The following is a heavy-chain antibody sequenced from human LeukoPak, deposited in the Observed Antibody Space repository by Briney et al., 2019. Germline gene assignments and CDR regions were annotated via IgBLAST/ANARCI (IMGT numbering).Heavy chain of an antibody. CDR3: ARAGYSSSLDY. D-gene: IGHD6-13*01. CDR1: RFTFSSYS. J-gene: IGHJ4*02. CDR2: ISSSSSYI. Sequence: GESLRLSCAASRFTFSSYSMNWVRQAPGKGLEWVSSISSSSSYIYYADSVKGRFTISRDNAKNSLYLQMNSLRAGDTAVYYCARAGYSSSLDYWGQGTLVTVSS. V-gene: IGHV3-21*01.